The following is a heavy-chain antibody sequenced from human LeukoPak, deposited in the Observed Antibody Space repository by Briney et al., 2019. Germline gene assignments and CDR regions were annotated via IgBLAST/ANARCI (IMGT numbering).Heavy chain of an antibody. Sequence: GRSLRLSCASSGFTFSSYAMSWVSQAPGKGLEWVSAISGSGGSTFYADSVKGRFTISRDNSKNTLYLQMNSLRAEDTAVYYCAKAFSYCSSTSCPQDYWGQGTLVTVSS. D-gene: IGHD2-2*01. J-gene: IGHJ4*02. V-gene: IGHV3-23*01. CDR1: GFTFSSYA. CDR3: AKAFSYCSSTSCPQDY. CDR2: ISGSGGST.